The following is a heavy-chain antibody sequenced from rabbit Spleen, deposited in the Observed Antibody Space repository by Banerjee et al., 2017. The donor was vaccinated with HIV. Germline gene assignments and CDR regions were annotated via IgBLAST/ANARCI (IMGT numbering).Heavy chain of an antibody. CDR3: ARAGYAGYGYANFRDYYGMDL. J-gene: IGHJ6*01. V-gene: IGHV1S47*01. Sequence: QELLVESGGGLVQPGGSLKLSCKASGFDFSNYGVSWVRQPPGKGLEWIGYIDPLFGSTYYANWVNGRFSISRENTQNTAYLQVNSLTAADTATYFCARAGYAGYGYANFRDYYGMDLWGQGTLVTVS. CDR2: IDPLFGST. D-gene: IGHD6-1*01. CDR1: GFDFSNYG.